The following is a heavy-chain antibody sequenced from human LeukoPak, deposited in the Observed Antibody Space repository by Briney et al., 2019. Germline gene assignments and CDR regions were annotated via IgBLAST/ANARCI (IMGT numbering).Heavy chain of an antibody. V-gene: IGHV3-7*01. CDR3: AREIIVTTFPDY. D-gene: IGHD4-11*01. CDR1: GFIFSTYW. J-gene: IGHJ4*02. Sequence: GGSLRLSCEASGFIFSTYWMAWVRQAPGKGLEWVANIKQDGSEKHYVDSVKGRFTISRDNAKNSLYLQMNSLRAEDTAVYYCAREIIVTTFPDYWGQGTLVTVSS. CDR2: IKQDGSEK.